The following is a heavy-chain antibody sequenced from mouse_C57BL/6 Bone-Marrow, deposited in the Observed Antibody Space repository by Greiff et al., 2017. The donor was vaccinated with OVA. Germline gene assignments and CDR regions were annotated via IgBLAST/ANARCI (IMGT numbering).Heavy chain of an antibody. J-gene: IGHJ3*01. Sequence: EVKLQESGAELVRPGASVKLSCTASGFNIKDDYMHWVKQRPEQGLEWIGWIDPGNGDTEYASKFQGKATITADTSSNTAYLQLSSLTSEDTAVYYCTTFDYGAYWGQGTLVTVSA. CDR3: TTFDYGAY. V-gene: IGHV14-4*01. CDR1: GFNIKDDY. D-gene: IGHD2-4*01. CDR2: IDPGNGDT.